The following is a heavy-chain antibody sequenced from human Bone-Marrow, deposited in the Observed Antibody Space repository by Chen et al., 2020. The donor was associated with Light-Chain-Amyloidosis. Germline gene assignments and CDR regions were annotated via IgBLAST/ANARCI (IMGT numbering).Heavy chain of an antibody. D-gene: IGHD4-17*01. CDR3: ARYGGLSYHKLYSFDS. Sequence: QVQLVQSGAEVKKPGSSVKVSCKASGGTFSSYAIGWVRQAPGQGLEWMGGISPGSGTANYAKQFPVRATIAADASPTTASTEPPSLRCEDTAVHSCARYGGLSYHKLYSFDSWGQGP. CDR1: GGTFSSYA. V-gene: IGHV1-69*01. CDR2: ISPGSGTA. J-gene: IGHJ4*02.